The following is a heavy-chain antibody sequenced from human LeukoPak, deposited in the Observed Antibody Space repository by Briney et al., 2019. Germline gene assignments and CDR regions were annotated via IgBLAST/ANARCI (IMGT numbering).Heavy chain of an antibody. D-gene: IGHD4-11*01. J-gene: IGHJ5*02. Sequence: SVKVSCKASGGTFSSYAISWVRQAPGQGLEWMGRIIPILGIANYAQKFQGRATITADKSTSTAYMELSSLRSEDTAVYYCARGYSNYLGWFDPWGQGTLVTVSS. CDR1: GGTFSSYA. V-gene: IGHV1-69*04. CDR2: IIPILGIA. CDR3: ARGYSNYLGWFDP.